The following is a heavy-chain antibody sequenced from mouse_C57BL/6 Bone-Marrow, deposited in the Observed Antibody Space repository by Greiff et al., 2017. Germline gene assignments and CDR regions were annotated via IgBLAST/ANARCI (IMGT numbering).Heavy chain of an antibody. CDR3: ARGDGYYWYFDV. CDR1: GYEFSGPW. D-gene: IGHD2-3*01. J-gene: IGHJ1*03. V-gene: IGHV1-82*01. CDR2: IYPGDGDT. Sequence: VKLQQSGPELVKPGASVRISCKASGYEFSGPWLNGGRKRPGRGLEWLGRIYPGDGDTNYNGKFKGKATLTADKSSSTAYMQLSSLTSEDSAVYFCARGDGYYWYFDVWGTGTTVTVSS.